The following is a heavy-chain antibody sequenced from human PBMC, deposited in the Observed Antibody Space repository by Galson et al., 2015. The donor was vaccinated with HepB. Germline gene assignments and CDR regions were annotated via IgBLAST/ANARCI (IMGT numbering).Heavy chain of an antibody. CDR3: ARDRGIVVVPDAADY. D-gene: IGHD2-2*01. J-gene: IGHJ4*02. Sequence: SVKVSCKASGYTFTSYGISWVRQAPGQGLEWMGWSSAYNGNTNYAQKFQGRVAMTTDTSTSTAYMELRSLRSDDTAVYYCARDRGIVVVPDAADYWGQGTLVTVSS. CDR1: GYTFTSYG. V-gene: IGHV1-18*04. CDR2: SSAYNGNT.